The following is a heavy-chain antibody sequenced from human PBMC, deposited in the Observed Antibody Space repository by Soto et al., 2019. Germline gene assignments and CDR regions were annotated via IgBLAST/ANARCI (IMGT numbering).Heavy chain of an antibody. V-gene: IGHV3-23*01. CDR2: ISGSGGST. J-gene: IGHJ6*02. CDR1: GFTFSSYA. CDR3: AKGMGPYYYYGMDV. Sequence: EVQLLESGGGLVQPGGSLRPSCAASGFTFSSYAMSWVRQAPGKGLEWVSAISGSGGSTYYADSVKGRFTISRDNSKNTLYLQMNSLRAEDTAVYYCAKGMGPYYYYGMDVWGQGTTVTVSS.